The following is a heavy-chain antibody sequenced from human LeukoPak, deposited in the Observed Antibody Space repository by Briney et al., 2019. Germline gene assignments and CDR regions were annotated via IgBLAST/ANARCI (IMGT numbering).Heavy chain of an antibody. CDR2: INHSGST. V-gene: IGHV4-34*01. J-gene: IGHJ5*02. CDR1: GGSFSGYY. CDR3: ARARKENYYDSSGRWFDP. Sequence: PSETLSLTCAVYGGSFSGYYWSWIRQPPGKGLEWIGEINHSGSTNYNPSLKSRVTLSIDKSKNQFSLNLSSVTAADTAIYYCARARKENYYDSSGRWFDPWGQGTLVTVSS. D-gene: IGHD3-22*01.